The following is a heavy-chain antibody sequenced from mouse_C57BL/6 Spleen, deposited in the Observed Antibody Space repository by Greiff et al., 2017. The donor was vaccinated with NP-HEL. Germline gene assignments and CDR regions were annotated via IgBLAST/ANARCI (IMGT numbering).Heavy chain of an antibody. V-gene: IGHV1-64*01. J-gene: IGHJ4*01. CDR3: ARGFDGGYGAMDY. CDR2: IRPNSGST. Sequence: QVQLQQPGAELVKPGASLKLSCKASGYTFTSYWMHWVKQTPGQGLEWIGMIRPNSGSTNYTEKFTSQATLTVDKSSSTAYMQLSSLTSEDTAVYYCARGFDGGYGAMDYWGQGTSVTVSS. CDR1: GYTFTSYW. D-gene: IGHD2-13*01.